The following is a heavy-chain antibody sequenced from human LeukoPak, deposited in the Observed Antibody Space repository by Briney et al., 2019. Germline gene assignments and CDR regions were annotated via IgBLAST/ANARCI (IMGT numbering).Heavy chain of an antibody. Sequence: ASVKVSCKASGYTFTSYDINWVRQATGQGLEWMGWMNPNSGNTGYAQKFQGRVTITADESTSTAYMELSSLRSEDTAVYYCAREKWGFDPWGQGTLVTVSS. D-gene: IGHD1-26*01. CDR3: AREKWGFDP. J-gene: IGHJ5*02. CDR1: GYTFTSYD. V-gene: IGHV1-8*01. CDR2: MNPNSGNT.